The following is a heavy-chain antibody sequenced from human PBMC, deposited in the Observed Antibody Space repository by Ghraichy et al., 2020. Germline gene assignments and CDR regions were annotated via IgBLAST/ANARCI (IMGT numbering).Heavy chain of an antibody. Sequence: SLNISCAVSGGSISSDGYTWGWIRQPPGKGLEWIGYIYPGGNTYYRPSLKSRVTISVDTSKNQFSLKLTSVTAADTAVYYCARLDTSVIGFDHWGQGTLVTVSS. D-gene: IGHD5-18*01. J-gene: IGHJ4*02. V-gene: IGHV4-30-2*01. CDR2: IYPGGNT. CDR3: ARLDTSVIGFDH. CDR1: GGSISSDGYT.